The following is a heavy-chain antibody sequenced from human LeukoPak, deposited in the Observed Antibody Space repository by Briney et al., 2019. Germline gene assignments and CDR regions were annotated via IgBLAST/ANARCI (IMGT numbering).Heavy chain of an antibody. V-gene: IGHV4-38-2*02. CDR2: IYHSGST. Sequence: SETLSLTCAVSGYPISSGYYWGWIRQPPGKGLEWIGGIYHSGSTYYNPSLKSRVTISVDTSKNQFSLKLSSVTAADTAVYYCAREGRIVCSGGSCYFDYWGQGTLVTVSS. CDR1: GYPISSGYY. D-gene: IGHD2-15*01. CDR3: AREGRIVCSGGSCYFDY. J-gene: IGHJ4*02.